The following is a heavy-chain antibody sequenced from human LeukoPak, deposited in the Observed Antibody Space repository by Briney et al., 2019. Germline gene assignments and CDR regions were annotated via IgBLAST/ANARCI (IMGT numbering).Heavy chain of an antibody. CDR1: GFTFSSYT. J-gene: IGHJ4*02. V-gene: IGHV3-23*01. D-gene: IGHD3-9*01. CDR2: ISDSGGST. Sequence: GGSLRLSCAASGFTFSSYTMTWVRQAPGKGLEWVSAISDSGGSTYYADSVKGRFTISRDNAKNSLYLQMNSLRAEDTAVYYCARDGNYDILTGSTLYYFDYWGQGTLVTVSS. CDR3: ARDGNYDILTGSTLYYFDY.